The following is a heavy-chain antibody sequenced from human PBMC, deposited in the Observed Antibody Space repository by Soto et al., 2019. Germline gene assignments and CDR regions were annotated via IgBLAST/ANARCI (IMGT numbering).Heavy chain of an antibody. D-gene: IGHD2-15*01. J-gene: IGHJ4*02. CDR3: ARRFCRECYCSDFDY. V-gene: IGHV4-34*10. CDR2: INHSGIT. Sequence: PSETLSLTCAVYGGSFRGYFWSWIRQPPGKGLEWIGEINHSGITSYSPSLGSRVTTSVDTTKTQFSLRLRSVTAADTAIYYCARRFCRECYCSDFDYWGRGTLVTVSS. CDR1: GGSFRGYF.